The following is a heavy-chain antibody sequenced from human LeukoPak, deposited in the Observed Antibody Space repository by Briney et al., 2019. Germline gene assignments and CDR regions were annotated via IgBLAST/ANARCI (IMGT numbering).Heavy chain of an antibody. V-gene: IGHV6-1*01. J-gene: IGHJ6*03. CDR2: TYYRSKWYN. Sequence: SQTLSLTCAISGDSVSSNSAAWNWIRQSPSRGLEWLGRTYYRSKWYNDYAVSVKSRITINPDTSKNQFSLRLNSVTPEDTAVYYCARGYDFWSGYRQRYYYYYYMDVWGKGTTVTVSS. CDR3: ARGYDFWSGYRQRYYYYYYMDV. D-gene: IGHD3-3*01. CDR1: GDSVSSNSAA.